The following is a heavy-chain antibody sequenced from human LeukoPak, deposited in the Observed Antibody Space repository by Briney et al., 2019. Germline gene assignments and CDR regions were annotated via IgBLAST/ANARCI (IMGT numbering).Heavy chain of an antibody. V-gene: IGHV3-23*01. CDR3: AKHREYSSSWYYFDY. D-gene: IGHD6-13*01. CDR2: ISGSGGST. CDR1: GFTFSSYA. Sequence: GGSLRLSCAASGFTFSSYAMSWVRQAPGKGLEWVSAISGSGGSTYYADSVKGRFAISRDNSKNTLYLQMNSLRAEGTAVYYCAKHREYSSSWYYFDYWGQGTLVTVSS. J-gene: IGHJ4*02.